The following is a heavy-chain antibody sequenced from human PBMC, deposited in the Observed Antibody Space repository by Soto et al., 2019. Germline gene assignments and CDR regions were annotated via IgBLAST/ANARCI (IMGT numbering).Heavy chain of an antibody. V-gene: IGHV3-66*02. Sequence: GESLKISCAASGFTVSSNYMSWVRQAPGKGLEWVSVIYSGGSTYYADSVKGRFTISRDNSKNTLYLQMNSLRAEDTAVYYCASSGYSYGYYYYYYMDVWGKGTTVTVSS. CDR2: IYSGGST. CDR3: ASSGYSYGYYYYYYMDV. CDR1: GFTVSSNY. D-gene: IGHD5-18*01. J-gene: IGHJ6*03.